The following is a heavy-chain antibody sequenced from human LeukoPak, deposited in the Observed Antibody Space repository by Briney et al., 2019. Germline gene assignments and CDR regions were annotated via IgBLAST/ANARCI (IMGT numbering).Heavy chain of an antibody. CDR2: IAYSGST. J-gene: IGHJ4*02. D-gene: IGHD3-22*01. V-gene: IGHV4-39*01. Sequence: SSETLSLTCTVSGGSISTTTYYWGYIRQPPGKGLEWIGSIAYSGSTYYNPSLRSRVSISIDTSENHFSLKLSSVTAADTAVYYCARRFDRNGRGAFDHWGQGGLVTVSS. CDR1: GGSISTTTYY. CDR3: ARRFDRNGRGAFDH.